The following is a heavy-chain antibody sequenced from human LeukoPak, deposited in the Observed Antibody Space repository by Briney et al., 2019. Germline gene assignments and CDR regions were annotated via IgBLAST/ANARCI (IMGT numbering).Heavy chain of an antibody. CDR2: INPNSGAT. V-gene: IGHV1-2*02. D-gene: IGHD6-19*01. CDR3: ARGQQWLEAFDY. J-gene: IGHJ4*02. Sequence: ASVKVSCKVSGYTLTELSIHWVRQAPGQGLKWMGWINPNSGATNHAQKSHGRVTMTRDTSIRTAYMEVSSLRSDDTAVYYCARGQQWLEAFDYWGLGTLVTVSS. CDR1: GYTLTELS.